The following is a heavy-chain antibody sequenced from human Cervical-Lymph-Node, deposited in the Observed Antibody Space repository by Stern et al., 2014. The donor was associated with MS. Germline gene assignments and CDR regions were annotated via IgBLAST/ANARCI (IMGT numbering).Heavy chain of an antibody. J-gene: IGHJ5*02. V-gene: IGHV6-1*01. CDR1: GDSVSSNSAA. D-gene: IGHD2-15*01. CDR3: ARVNVVVVAATLVYNWFDP. Sequence: QVQLQQSGPGLVKPSQTLSLTCAISGDSVSSNSAAWNWIRQSPSRGLEXLGRTYYRSKWYNDYAVSVKSRITINPDTSKNQFSLQLNSVTPEDTAVYYCARVNVVVVAATLVYNWFDPWGQGTLVTVSS. CDR2: TYYRSKWYN.